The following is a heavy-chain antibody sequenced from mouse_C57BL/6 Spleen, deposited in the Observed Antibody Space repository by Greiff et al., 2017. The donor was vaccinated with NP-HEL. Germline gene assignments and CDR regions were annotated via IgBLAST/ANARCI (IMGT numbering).Heavy chain of an antibody. Sequence: QVQLKESGPELVKPGASVKISCKASGYAFSSSWMNWVKQRPGKGLEWIGRIYPGDGDTNYNGKFKGKATLTADKSSSTAYMQLSSLTSEDSAVYFCARYYSNYDWYFDVWGTGTTVTVSS. CDR1: GYAFSSSW. CDR3: ARYYSNYDWYFDV. J-gene: IGHJ1*03. CDR2: IYPGDGDT. D-gene: IGHD2-5*01. V-gene: IGHV1-82*01.